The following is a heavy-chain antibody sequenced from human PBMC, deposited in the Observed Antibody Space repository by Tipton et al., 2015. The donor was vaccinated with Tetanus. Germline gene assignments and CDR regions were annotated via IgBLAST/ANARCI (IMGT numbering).Heavy chain of an antibody. J-gene: IGHJ2*01. D-gene: IGHD4-11*01. V-gene: IGHV4-61*01. CDR1: GDSVSCVSYY. Sequence: TLSLTCNVSGDSVSCVSYYWSWVRQPPGKGLEWIGYIYYGGTTHYNPSLTSRVTISVDTSKNQFSLKLNSVTAADTAVYYCATHPDYNYCYFGLWGRGTLVTVSS. CDR3: ATHPDYNYCYFGL. CDR2: IYYGGTT.